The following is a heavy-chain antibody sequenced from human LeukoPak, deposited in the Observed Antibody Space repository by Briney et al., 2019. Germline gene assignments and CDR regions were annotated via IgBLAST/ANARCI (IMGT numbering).Heavy chain of an antibody. CDR2: IKQDGSEK. Sequence: PGGSLRLSCAASGFTFSSYWMSWVRQAPGKGLEWVANIKQDGSEKYYVDSVKGRFTISRDNAKNSLYLQMNSLRAEDTAVYYCARGSSSSGYYYYFDHWGQGTLVTVSS. CDR1: GFTFSSYW. CDR3: ARGSSSSGYYYYFDH. D-gene: IGHD3-22*01. J-gene: IGHJ4*02. V-gene: IGHV3-7*01.